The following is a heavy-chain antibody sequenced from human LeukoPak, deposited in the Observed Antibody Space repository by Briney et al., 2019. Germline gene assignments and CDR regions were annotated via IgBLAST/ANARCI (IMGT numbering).Heavy chain of an antibody. Sequence: GASVRVSCKASGYTFTTYPINWVRQAPGQRLEWMGWINAGNGNTKYSQKFQGRVTITRDTSASTAYMELSSLRSEDTAVYYCARGFLGDYWGQGTLVTVSS. CDR1: GYTFTTYP. J-gene: IGHJ4*02. CDR2: INAGNGNT. V-gene: IGHV1-3*01. CDR3: ARGFLGDY.